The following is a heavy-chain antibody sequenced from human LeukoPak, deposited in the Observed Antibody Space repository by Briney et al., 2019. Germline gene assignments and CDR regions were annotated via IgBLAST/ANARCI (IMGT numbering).Heavy chain of an antibody. CDR2: VRNDGSDK. J-gene: IGHJ6*02. CDR3: ARGDYGDYPNYYYYGMDV. D-gene: IGHD4-17*01. Sequence: GGSLRLSCAASGFTFSCCGIHWVRQAPGKGLEWVTFVRNDGSDKYYADSVKGRFTISRDNSKNTLYLQMNSLRAEDTAVYYCARGDYGDYPNYYYYGMDVWGQGTTVTVSS. V-gene: IGHV3-30*02. CDR1: GFTFSCCG.